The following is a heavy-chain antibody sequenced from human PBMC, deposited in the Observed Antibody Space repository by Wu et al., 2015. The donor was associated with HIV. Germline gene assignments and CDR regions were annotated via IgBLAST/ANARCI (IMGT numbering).Heavy chain of an antibody. J-gene: IGHJ4*02. CDR3: AGGGGRTSMDPFDF. CDR1: GATFSSYA. CDR2: LIPMYGTA. Sequence: QVHLLQSGAEVKKPGSSVRVSCKASGATFSSYALSWVRQAPGQGLEWMGRLIPMYGTAGYAQRFQGRVTITADVSTSTAYMVVSSLRSDDTAVYYCAGGGGRTSMDPFDFWGQGTLVTVSS. D-gene: IGHD5-18*01. V-gene: IGHV1-69*13.